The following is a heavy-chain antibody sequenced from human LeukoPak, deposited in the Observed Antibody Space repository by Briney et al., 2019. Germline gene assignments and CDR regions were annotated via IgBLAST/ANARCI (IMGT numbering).Heavy chain of an antibody. V-gene: IGHV4-38-2*02. D-gene: IGHD1-1*01. CDR2: IYHSGST. Sequence: SETLSLTCTVSGFSISSGYYWGWFRQPPGKGLEWIGSIYHSGSTYYNLSFKSRVTISLNTSKNYFSLKLNSVTAADTAVYYCAGGSTTGTTSYFDPWGQGTLVTVSS. J-gene: IGHJ5*02. CDR1: GFSISSGYY. CDR3: AGGSTTGTTSYFDP.